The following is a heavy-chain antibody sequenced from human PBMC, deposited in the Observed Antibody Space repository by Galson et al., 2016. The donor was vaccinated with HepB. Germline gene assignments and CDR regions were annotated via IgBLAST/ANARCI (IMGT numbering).Heavy chain of an antibody. J-gene: IGHJ4*02. CDR2: INAGKGNT. V-gene: IGHV1-3*01. CDR3: ATSGFCTKGVCYDGGPFGY. D-gene: IGHD2-8*01. CDR1: GYTFSNYD. Sequence: SVKVSCKASGYTFSNYDIHWVRQAPGQRLEWMGLINAGKGNTKYPQKFQGRVTITRDKSASTAYMELSSLGSEDTAGYYCATSGFCTKGVCYDGGPFGYWGQGTLVTGSS.